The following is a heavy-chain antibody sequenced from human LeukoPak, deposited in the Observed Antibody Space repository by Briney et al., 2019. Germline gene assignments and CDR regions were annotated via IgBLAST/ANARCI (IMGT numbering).Heavy chain of an antibody. CDR1: GGTFSSYA. CDR2: IIPILGIA. D-gene: IGHD6-13*01. V-gene: IGHV1-69*04. Sequence: SVKVSCKASGGTFSSYAISWVRQAPGQGLEWMGRIIPILGIANYAQKFQGRVTITADKPTSTAYMELSSLRSEDTAVYYCATGLAAAGTSFDYWGQGTLVTVSS. CDR3: ATGLAAAGTSFDY. J-gene: IGHJ4*02.